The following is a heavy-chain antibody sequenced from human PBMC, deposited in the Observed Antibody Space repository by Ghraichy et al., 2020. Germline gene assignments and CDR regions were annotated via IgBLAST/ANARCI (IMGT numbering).Heavy chain of an antibody. CDR1: GDSINSAGFY. D-gene: IGHD3-9*01. CDR2: IYTTGRT. V-gene: IGHV4-61*02. J-gene: IGHJ6*04. Sequence: SETLSLTCTVSGDSINSAGFYWSWIRQPAGEGLEWIGRIYTTGRTNYNPSLRSRVTMSIDTSKNQFSLNLRSMTAADTAVYYCARDRGFYYVLTGPDVWGKGTTVTVSS. CDR3: ARDRGFYYVLTGPDV.